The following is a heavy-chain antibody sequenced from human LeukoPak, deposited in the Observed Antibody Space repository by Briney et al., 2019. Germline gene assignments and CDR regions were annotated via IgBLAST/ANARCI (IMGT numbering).Heavy chain of an antibody. D-gene: IGHD1-26*01. CDR2: IYYSGST. J-gene: IGHJ6*03. V-gene: IGHV4-59*01. CDR1: GGFISRYY. CDR3: ASVGIYSPGIYYYYMDV. Sequence: PSETLSLTCTGCGGFISRYYWSWLRQPPGKGLEGIGYIYYSGSTNYNPSLKSRVTISVDTSKNQFSLKLSSVTAADTAVYYWASVGIYSPGIYYYYMDVWGKGTTVTVSS.